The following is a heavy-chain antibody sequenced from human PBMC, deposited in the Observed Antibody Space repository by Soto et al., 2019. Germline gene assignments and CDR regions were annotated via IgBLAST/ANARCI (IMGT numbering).Heavy chain of an antibody. V-gene: IGHV3-48*02. CDR1: GFTFSTYS. Sequence: GGSLRLSCAASGFTFSTYSMNWVRQAPGKGLEWVSYISSSSTTIYYADSVKGRFTISRDNAKNSLYLQMSSLRDEDTAVYYCARPVPRRDAFDIWGQGTMVTVSS. J-gene: IGHJ3*02. D-gene: IGHD6-6*01. CDR2: ISSSSTTI. CDR3: ARPVPRRDAFDI.